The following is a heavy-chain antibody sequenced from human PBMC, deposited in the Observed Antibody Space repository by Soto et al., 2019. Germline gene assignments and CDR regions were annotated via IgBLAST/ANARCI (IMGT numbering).Heavy chain of an antibody. CDR1: GFTFSTYW. CDR3: ARESGIDPIFDI. V-gene: IGHV3-7*01. CDR2: IKADGSET. Sequence: EVHLAESGGGLVQPGGSLRVSCAASGFTFSTYWMSWFRQAPGKGLEWVANIKADGSETYYVDSVKGRFTISRDNARNSLHLQMNSLRSEDTAIYYCARESGIDPIFDIWGQGTRVTVSS. D-gene: IGHD3-3*02. J-gene: IGHJ3*02.